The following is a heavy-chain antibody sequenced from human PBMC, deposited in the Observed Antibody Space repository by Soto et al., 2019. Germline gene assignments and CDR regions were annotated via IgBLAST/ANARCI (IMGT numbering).Heavy chain of an antibody. CDR2: ILYSGSA. CDR1: GGSISSANYF. CDR3: AREVIADTPGADAFDL. V-gene: IGHV4-30-4*01. J-gene: IGHJ3*01. D-gene: IGHD2-15*01. Sequence: QVQLQESGPGLVKPSQTLSLTCTVSGGSISSANYFWSWVLQPPGKGLEWIVYILYSGSAYYNPSLKSRVTISVDTDQNQFFLKLNSVTDSATAGYYCAREVIADTPGADAFDLWGQGTMLTVSS.